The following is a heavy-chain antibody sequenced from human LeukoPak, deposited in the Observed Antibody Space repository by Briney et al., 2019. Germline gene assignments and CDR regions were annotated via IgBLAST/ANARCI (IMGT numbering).Heavy chain of an antibody. CDR1: GGTFSSYA. CDR2: IIPIFGTA. Sequence: SVKVSCKASGGTFSSYAISWVRQAPGQGLEWMGGIIPIFGTANYAQKFQGRVTITADESTSTAYMEPSSLRSEDTAVYYCARESGYDLLTGYLDYWGQGTLVTVSS. D-gene: IGHD3-9*01. J-gene: IGHJ4*02. CDR3: ARESGYDLLTGYLDY. V-gene: IGHV1-69*01.